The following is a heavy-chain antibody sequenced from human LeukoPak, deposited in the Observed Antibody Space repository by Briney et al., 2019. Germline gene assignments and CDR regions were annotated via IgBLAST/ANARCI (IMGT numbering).Heavy chain of an antibody. CDR3: ARGRGRQQLVGEDWFDP. J-gene: IGHJ5*02. CDR1: GFTVSSNY. Sequence: GGSLRLSCAASGFTVSSNYMSWVRQAPGKGLEWVSVIYSGGSTYYADSVKGRFTISRDNSKNTLYLQMNSLRSEDTAVYYCARGRGRQQLVGEDWFDPWGQGTLVTVSS. CDR2: IYSGGST. V-gene: IGHV3-53*05. D-gene: IGHD6-13*01.